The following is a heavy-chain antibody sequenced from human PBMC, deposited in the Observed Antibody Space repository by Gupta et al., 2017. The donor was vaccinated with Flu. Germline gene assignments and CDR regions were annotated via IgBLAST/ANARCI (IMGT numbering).Heavy chain of an antibody. D-gene: IGHD5-18*01. CDR3: ARGAVDTDFGQP. V-gene: IGHV1-8*01. J-gene: IGHJ5*02. Sequence: TSYDINWVRQATGQGLEWMGWMNPNSGNTGYAQKFQGRVTMTRNTSISTAYMELSSLRSEDTAVYYCARGAVDTDFGQPWGQGTLVTVSS. CDR1: TSYD. CDR2: MNPNSGNT.